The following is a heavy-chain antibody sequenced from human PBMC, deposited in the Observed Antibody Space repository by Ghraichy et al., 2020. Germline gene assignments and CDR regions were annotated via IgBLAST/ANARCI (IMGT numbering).Heavy chain of an antibody. Sequence: GSLRLSCAASGFTFSSYSMNWVRQAPGKGLEWVSYISSSSSTIYYADSVKGRFTISRDNAKNSLYLQMNSLRDEDTAVYYCARTYYYDSSGYLYYFDYWGQGTLVTVSS. CDR1: GFTFSSYS. CDR2: ISSSSSTI. CDR3: ARTYYYDSSGYLYYFDY. J-gene: IGHJ4*02. D-gene: IGHD3-22*01. V-gene: IGHV3-48*02.